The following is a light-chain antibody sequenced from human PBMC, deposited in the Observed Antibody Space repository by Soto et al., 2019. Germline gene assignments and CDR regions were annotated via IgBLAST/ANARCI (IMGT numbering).Light chain of an antibody. V-gene: IGLV2-23*01. Sequence: QSALTQPASVSGSPGQSITISCTGTSSDVGNYNLVSWYQQHPGKAPKLMIYEGSKRPSGVSNRFSGSKSGNTASLTISGLQAEDEADYYCCSYAGSSTLGVFGGGTKVTVL. CDR3: CSYAGSSTLGV. CDR1: SSDVGNYNL. J-gene: IGLJ2*01. CDR2: EGS.